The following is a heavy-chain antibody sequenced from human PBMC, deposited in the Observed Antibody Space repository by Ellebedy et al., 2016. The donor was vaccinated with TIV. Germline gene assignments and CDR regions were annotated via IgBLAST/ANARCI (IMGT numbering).Heavy chain of an antibody. CDR1: GGSFSGHY. CDR2: IHRSGST. CDR3: ARLLKDYELPKGWFDS. D-gene: IGHD3-22*01. Sequence: SETLSLXXAVYGGSFSGHYWSWVRQPPGKGLEWIAEIHRSGSTNYNPSLKSRVTISVDTSNNQFSLKMSSVTAADTAVYYCARLLKDYELPKGWFDSWGQGTLVTVSS. V-gene: IGHV4-34*01. J-gene: IGHJ5*01.